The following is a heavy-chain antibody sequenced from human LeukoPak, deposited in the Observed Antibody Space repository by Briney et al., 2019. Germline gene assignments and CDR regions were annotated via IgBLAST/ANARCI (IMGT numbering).Heavy chain of an antibody. D-gene: IGHD3-22*01. CDR2: IYYSGST. CDR1: GGSISSSSYY. Sequence: PSETLSLTCTVSGGSISSSSYYWGWIRQPPGKGLEWIGSIYYSGSTYYNPSLKSRVTISIDTSKNQFSLKLSSVTAADTAVYYCAKHGGGSGYYASINYWGQGTLVTVSS. CDR3: AKHGGGSGYYASINY. J-gene: IGHJ4*02. V-gene: IGHV4-39*07.